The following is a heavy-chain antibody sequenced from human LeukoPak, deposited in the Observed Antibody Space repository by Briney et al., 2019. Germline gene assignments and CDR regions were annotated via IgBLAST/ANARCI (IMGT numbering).Heavy chain of an antibody. Sequence: PGGSLRLSCAASGFTFSSYSMNWVRQAPGKGLEWVSSISSSSSYIYYADSVKGRFTISRDNAKNSLYLQMNSLRAEDTAVYFCARDSTYYYDSSGYKMGGYWGQGTLVTVSS. CDR2: ISSSSSYI. D-gene: IGHD3-22*01. CDR3: ARDSTYYYDSSGYKMGGY. CDR1: GFTFSSYS. J-gene: IGHJ4*02. V-gene: IGHV3-21*01.